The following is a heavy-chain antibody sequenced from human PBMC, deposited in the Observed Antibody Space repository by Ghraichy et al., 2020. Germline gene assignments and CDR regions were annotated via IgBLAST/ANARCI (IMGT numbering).Heavy chain of an antibody. J-gene: IGHJ4*02. D-gene: IGHD6-13*01. CDR2: ISSSSSYI. V-gene: IGHV3-21*01. CDR1: GFTFSSYS. CDR3: ARSIGSSWTEPFDY. Sequence: GGSLRLSCAASGFTFSSYSMNWVRQAPGKGLEWVSSISSSSSYIYYADSVKGRFTISRDNAKNSLYLQMNSLRAEDTAVYYCARSIGSSWTEPFDYWGQGTLVTVSS.